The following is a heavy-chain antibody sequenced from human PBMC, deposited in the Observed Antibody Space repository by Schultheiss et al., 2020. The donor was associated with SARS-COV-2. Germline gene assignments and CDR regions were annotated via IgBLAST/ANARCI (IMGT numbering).Heavy chain of an antibody. D-gene: IGHD3-16*01. CDR1: GYTFTVHY. J-gene: IGHJ5*02. Sequence: ASVKVSCTTSGYTFTVHYMHWVRQAPGQGLEWMGWINPASGDTYYAQKFQGWVTMTRDTSLSTAYMYLRRLRSDDTAVYYCAREGGWFDPWGQGTLVTVSS. V-gene: IGHV1-2*04. CDR2: INPASGDT. CDR3: AREGGWFDP.